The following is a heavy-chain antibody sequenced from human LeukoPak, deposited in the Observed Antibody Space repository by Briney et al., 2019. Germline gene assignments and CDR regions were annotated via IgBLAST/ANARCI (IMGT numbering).Heavy chain of an antibody. V-gene: IGHV3-30-3*01. CDR2: ISYDGSNK. D-gene: IGHD5-18*01. CDR3: ARLSDTADNPLGDY. J-gene: IGHJ4*02. Sequence: GGSLRLSCAASGFTFSSYAMHWVRQAPGKGLEWVAVISYDGSNKYYADSVKGRFTISRDNSKNTLYLQMNSLRAEDTAVYYCARLSDTADNPLGDYWGQGTLVTVSS. CDR1: GFTFSSYA.